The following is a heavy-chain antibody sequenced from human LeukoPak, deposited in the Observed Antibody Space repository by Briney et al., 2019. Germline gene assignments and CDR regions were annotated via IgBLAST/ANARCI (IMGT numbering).Heavy chain of an antibody. V-gene: IGHV3-23*01. CDR2: ISGSGGST. J-gene: IGHJ4*02. CDR3: AKDMRFDWTPYYFDY. CDR1: GFTFSSYA. Sequence: GGSLGLSCAASGFTFSSYAMSWVRQAPGKGLEWVSAISGSGGSTYYADSVKGRFTISRDNSKNTLYLQMNSLRAEDTAVCYCAKDMRFDWTPYYFDYWGQGTLVTVSS. D-gene: IGHD3-9*01.